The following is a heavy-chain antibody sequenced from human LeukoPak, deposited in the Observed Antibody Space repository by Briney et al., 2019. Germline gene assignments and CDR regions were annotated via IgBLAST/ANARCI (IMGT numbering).Heavy chain of an antibody. CDR2: IKQDGSEK. CDR1: GFTFSNYW. V-gene: IGHV3-7*01. J-gene: IGHJ3*02. CDR3: ARQWLRFPHDAFDI. D-gene: IGHD5-12*01. Sequence: PGGSLRLSCAASGFTFSNYWMSWVRQAPGKGLEWVANIKQDGSEKYYVDPVKGRFTISRDNAKNSLYLQMNSLRAEDTAVYYCARQWLRFPHDAFDIWGQGTMVTVAS.